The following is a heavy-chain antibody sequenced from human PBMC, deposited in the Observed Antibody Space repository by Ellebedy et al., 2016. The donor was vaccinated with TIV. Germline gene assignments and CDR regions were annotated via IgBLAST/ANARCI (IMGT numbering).Heavy chain of an antibody. D-gene: IGHD3-22*01. J-gene: IGHJ4*02. CDR3: GSGYYPGFGY. CDR2: ISSSSSNI. Sequence: GESLKISCAASGFTFDDYGMSWVRQAPGKGLEWVSSISSSSSNIYYADSVKGRFTISRDDAKKSLFLQMNSLRAEDTAVYYCGSGYYPGFGYWGQGTLVTVSS. CDR1: GFTFDDYG. V-gene: IGHV3-21*01.